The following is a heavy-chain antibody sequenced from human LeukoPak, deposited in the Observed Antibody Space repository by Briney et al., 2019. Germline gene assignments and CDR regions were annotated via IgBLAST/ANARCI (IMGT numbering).Heavy chain of an antibody. Sequence: SETLSLTCTVSGGSISSSSYYWGWIRQPPGKGLEWIGSIYYSGSTYYNPSLKSRVTISVDTSKNQFPLKLSSVTAADTAVYYCARRLRYCTNGVCYFDYWGQGTLVTVSS. CDR1: GGSISSSSYY. CDR3: ARRLRYCTNGVCYFDY. V-gene: IGHV4-39*01. J-gene: IGHJ4*02. D-gene: IGHD2-8*01. CDR2: IYYSGST.